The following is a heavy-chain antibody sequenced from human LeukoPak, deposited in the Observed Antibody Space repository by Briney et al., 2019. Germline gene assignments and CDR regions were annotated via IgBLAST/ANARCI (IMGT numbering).Heavy chain of an antibody. CDR2: IYYSGST. D-gene: IGHD3-10*01. V-gene: IGHV4-59*08. J-gene: IGHJ1*01. CDR1: GGSISGYY. Sequence: PSETLSLTCTVSGGSISGYYWSWIRQPPGKGLEWIGYIYYSGSTNYNPSLKSRVTISVDTSRNQFSLMLSSVTAADTAVYYRARLYGSGSYYIHHWGQGTLVTVSS. CDR3: ARLYGSGSYYIHH.